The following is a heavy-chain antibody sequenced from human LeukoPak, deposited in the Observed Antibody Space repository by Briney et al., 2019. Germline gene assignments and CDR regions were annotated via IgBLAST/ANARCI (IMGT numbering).Heavy chain of an antibody. J-gene: IGHJ4*02. CDR1: GDSLSNYY. V-gene: IGHV4-59*08. CDR2: IYYTGSP. D-gene: IGHD3-10*01. CDR3: ARLRDYGSGTFYNDY. Sequence: SETLSLTCSVSGDSLSNYYWTWMRQPPGKGLEWVGYIYYTGSPNYNPSLRSRVTISVDTSKNQFSLKLSPVTAADTAVYYCARLRDYGSGTFYNDYWGQGTLVTVSS.